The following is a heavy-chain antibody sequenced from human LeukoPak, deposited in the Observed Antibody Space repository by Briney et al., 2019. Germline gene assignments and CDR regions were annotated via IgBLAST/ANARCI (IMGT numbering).Heavy chain of an antibody. V-gene: IGHV1-69*05. CDR3: ARDGAVTTDYYYYYMDV. J-gene: IGHJ6*03. CDR2: IIPIIGTA. Sequence: SVKVSCKASGGTFSSYAISWVRQAPGQGLEWMGGIIPIIGTANYAQKFQGRVTITTDESTSTAYMELSSLRSEDTAVYYCARDGAVTTDYYYYYMDVWGKGTTVTVSS. D-gene: IGHD4-11*01. CDR1: GGTFSSYA.